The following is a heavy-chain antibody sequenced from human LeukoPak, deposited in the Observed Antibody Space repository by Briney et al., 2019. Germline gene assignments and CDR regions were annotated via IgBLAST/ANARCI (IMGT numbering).Heavy chain of an antibody. CDR1: GYTLTELS. Sequence: ASVKVSCKVSGYTLTELSMHWVRQAPGKRLEWMGGFDPEDGETIYAQKFQGRVTMTEDTSTDTAYMELSSLRSEDTAVYYCATYCTNGVCYFGNYWGQGTLVTVSS. V-gene: IGHV1-24*01. CDR3: ATYCTNGVCYFGNY. D-gene: IGHD2-8*01. J-gene: IGHJ4*02. CDR2: FDPEDGET.